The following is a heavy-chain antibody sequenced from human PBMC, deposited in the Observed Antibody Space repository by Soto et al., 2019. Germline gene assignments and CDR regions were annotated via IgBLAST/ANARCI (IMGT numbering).Heavy chain of an antibody. J-gene: IGHJ4*02. V-gene: IGHV4-59*13. CDR2: AYYTGTT. CDR3: ARGPNYDFWSGYFRG. Sequence: QVQLQESGPGLVKPSETLSLTCAVSGGSISSYYWSWIRQPPGKGLEWVGYAYYTGTTSYNPSLKSRVTISVDQSRNQFSLKLSSVTAADTAVYYCARGPNYDFWSGYFRGWGQGTLVTVSS. CDR1: GGSISSYY. D-gene: IGHD3-3*01.